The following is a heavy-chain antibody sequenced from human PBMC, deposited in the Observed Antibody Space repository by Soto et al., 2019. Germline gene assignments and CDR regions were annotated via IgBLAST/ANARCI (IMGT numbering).Heavy chain of an antibody. CDR3: ARDGGRHSGGIDY. D-gene: IGHD1-26*01. J-gene: IGHJ4*02. Sequence: QVQLVQSGAEVKKPGSSVKVSCKASGGTFSSYSINWVRQAPGQGLEWMGEIIPIFGTANYAQKFQGRVTIIADESTSTVYMELSSLRSEDTAVYYCARDGGRHSGGIDYWGQGTLVTVSS. CDR1: GGTFSSYS. V-gene: IGHV1-69*01. CDR2: IIPIFGTA.